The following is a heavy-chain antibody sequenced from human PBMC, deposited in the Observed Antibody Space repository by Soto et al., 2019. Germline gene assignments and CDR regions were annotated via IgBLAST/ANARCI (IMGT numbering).Heavy chain of an antibody. D-gene: IGHD3-22*01. CDR2: IWYDGSNK. CDR3: ARDRPTYYDSSGPFDY. V-gene: IGHV3-33*01. Sequence: QVQLVESGGGVVQPGRSLRLSCEASGFTFSSYGMHWVRQAPGKGLEWVAVIWYDGSNKYYADSVKGRFTISRDNSKNTLYLQMNSLRAEDTAVYYCARDRPTYYDSSGPFDYWGQGTLVTVSS. CDR1: GFTFSSYG. J-gene: IGHJ4*02.